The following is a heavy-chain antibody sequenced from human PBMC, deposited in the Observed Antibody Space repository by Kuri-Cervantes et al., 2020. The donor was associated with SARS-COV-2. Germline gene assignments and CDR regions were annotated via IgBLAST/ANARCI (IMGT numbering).Heavy chain of an antibody. J-gene: IGHJ4*02. D-gene: IGHD3-3*01. CDR3: AKIFGVVIGYFDY. CDR2: VRRDGSNY. Sequence: GSLRLSCAASGFSFSYYGMHWVRQAPGKGLEWVGFVRRDGSNYYYADSVKGRFTISRDNSKNSLYLEMNSLRPEDTAVYYCAKIFGVVIGYFDYWGQGTLVTVSS. V-gene: IGHV3-30*02. CDR1: GFSFSYYG.